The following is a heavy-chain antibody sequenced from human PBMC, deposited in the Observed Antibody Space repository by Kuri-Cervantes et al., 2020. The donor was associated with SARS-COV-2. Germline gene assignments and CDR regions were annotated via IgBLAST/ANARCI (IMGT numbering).Heavy chain of an antibody. J-gene: IGHJ6*04. CDR2: INHSGST. CDR3: ARPGGFLDV. V-gene: IGHV4-38-2*01. Sequence: SQTLSLTCAVSGYSISSGYYWDWIRQPPGKGLEWIGEINHSGSTNYNPSLKSRVTISVDTSKNQFSLKLSSVTAADTAVYYCARPGGFLDVWGKGTTVTVSS. D-gene: IGHD4-23*01. CDR1: GYSISSGYY.